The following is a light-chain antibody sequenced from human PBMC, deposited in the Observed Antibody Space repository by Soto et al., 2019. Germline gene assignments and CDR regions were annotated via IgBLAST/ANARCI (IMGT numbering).Light chain of an antibody. CDR2: DVS. J-gene: IGKJ5*01. V-gene: IGKV3-15*01. Sequence: GARAALSCMAAQGVTTNFAWYQQKSGQSPRLLIYDVSNRATGVPARFSGSGSETDFTLTISGLRSEDSAVYFCQQYNNWPFSFGQGTRLEIK. CDR1: QGVTTN. CDR3: QQYNNWPFS.